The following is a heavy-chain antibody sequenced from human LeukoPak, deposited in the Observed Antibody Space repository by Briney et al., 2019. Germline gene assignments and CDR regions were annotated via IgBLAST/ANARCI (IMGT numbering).Heavy chain of an antibody. J-gene: IGHJ4*02. CDR1: GGSISSYY. CDR2: IYYSGST. CDR3: ARDVGSGSYYYFDY. D-gene: IGHD1-26*01. Sequence: PSETLSLTCTVSGGSISSYYWSWIRQPPGKGLERIGHIYYSGSTNYNPSLKSRVTISVDTSKNQFSLKLSSVTAADTAVYYCARDVGSGSYYYFDYRGQGTLVTVSS. V-gene: IGHV4-59*01.